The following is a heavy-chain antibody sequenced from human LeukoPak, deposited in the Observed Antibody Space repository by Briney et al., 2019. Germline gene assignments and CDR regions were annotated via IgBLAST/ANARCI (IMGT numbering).Heavy chain of an antibody. J-gene: IGHJ4*02. CDR3: ARDRLHYDSLTGYPAD. D-gene: IGHD3-9*01. CDR1: GFTVSSNY. Sequence: GGSLKLSCADSGFTVSSNYMRWVRQAPGKGLEWVSVIYSGGSTHYADSVKGRFTISRDNSKNTLYLQMNSLRAEDTAVYYCARDRLHYDSLTGYPADWGQGTLVTVSS. V-gene: IGHV3-66*01. CDR2: IYSGGST.